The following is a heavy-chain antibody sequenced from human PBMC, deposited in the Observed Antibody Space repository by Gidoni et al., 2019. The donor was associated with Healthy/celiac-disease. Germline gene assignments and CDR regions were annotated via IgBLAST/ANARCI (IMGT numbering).Heavy chain of an antibody. CDR3: GGAAPAAEGYFDY. D-gene: IGHD2-2*01. CDR2: IYYSGST. V-gene: IGHV4-39*01. CDR1: GGSISRSSYY. J-gene: IGHJ4*02. Sequence: QLQLQESGPGLVKPSEALSLTCTVSGGSISRSSYYWGWIRQPPGKGLEWLGSIYYSGSTYYNPSLKSRVTISVDTSKNQFSLKLSSVTAADTAVYYCGGAAPAAEGYFDYWGQGTLVTVSS.